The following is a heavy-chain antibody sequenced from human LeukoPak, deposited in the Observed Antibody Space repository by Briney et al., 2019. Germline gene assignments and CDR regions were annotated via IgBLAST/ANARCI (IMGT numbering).Heavy chain of an antibody. CDR1: GDSVSRNNAG. J-gene: IGHJ4*02. CDR2: TYYRCKDYN. CDR3: VRGQWNSIYYFDS. V-gene: IGHV6-1*01. D-gene: IGHD6-19*01. Sequence: SQTLSLTCAISGDSVSRNNAGWHWIRQSPSRGLELLGRTYYRCKDYNDYAVYVKSRITIDRNTSRNQFSLQLNSVTPEDTAIYSSVRGQWNSIYYFDSWGQGTLVTVSS.